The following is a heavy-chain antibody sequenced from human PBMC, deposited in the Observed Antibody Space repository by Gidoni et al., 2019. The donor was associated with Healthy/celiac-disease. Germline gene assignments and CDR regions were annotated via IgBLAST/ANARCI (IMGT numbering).Heavy chain of an antibody. Sequence: EVQLVESGGGLVKPGGSLRLSCAASGFTFSSYSMNWVRQAPGKGLEWVSSISSSSSYIYYADSVKGRFTISRDNAKNSLYLQMNSLRAEDTAVYYCARGAPHSGWYNWFDPWGQGTLVTVSS. D-gene: IGHD6-19*01. CDR1: GFTFSSYS. J-gene: IGHJ5*02. CDR3: ARGAPHSGWYNWFDP. V-gene: IGHV3-21*01. CDR2: ISSSSSYI.